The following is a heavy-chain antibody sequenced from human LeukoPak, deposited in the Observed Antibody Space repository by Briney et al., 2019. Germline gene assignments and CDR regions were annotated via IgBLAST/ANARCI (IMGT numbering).Heavy chain of an antibody. CDR1: GFTFNNYA. V-gene: IGHV3-30*18. D-gene: IGHD6-19*01. Sequence: PGGSLRLSCAASGFTFNNYAMSWVRQAPGKGLEWVAVISYDGSNKYYADSVKGRFTISRDNSKNTLYLQMNSLRAEDTAVYYCAKDKDAGIAVAAPFDYWGQGTLVTVSS. CDR3: AKDKDAGIAVAAPFDY. CDR2: ISYDGSNK. J-gene: IGHJ4*02.